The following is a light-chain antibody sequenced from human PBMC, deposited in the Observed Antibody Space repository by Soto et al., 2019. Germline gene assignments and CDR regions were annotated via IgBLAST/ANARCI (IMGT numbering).Light chain of an antibody. CDR1: SSDVGGYKY. CDR3: SSWDGSLNAYV. CDR2: EVS. Sequence: QSVLTHPPSASGSPGQSVTISCTGTSSDVGGYKYVSWYQQHPGKAPKLMIYEVSKRPSGVPDRISGSKSGTSASLAIRGIQSEDEGDYYCSSWDGSLNAYVFGTGTKVTV. V-gene: IGLV2-8*01. J-gene: IGLJ1*01.